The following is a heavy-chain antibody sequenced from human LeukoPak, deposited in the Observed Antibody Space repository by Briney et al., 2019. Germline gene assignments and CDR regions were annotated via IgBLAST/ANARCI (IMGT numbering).Heavy chain of an antibody. J-gene: IGHJ4*02. CDR3: ARPPSGSYSWVIDY. D-gene: IGHD3-10*01. CDR2: ISSSSNYI. Sequence: GGSLRLFCAASGFTFSSYSVHWARQAPGKGVEWVSSISSSSNYIYYAESVKGRFTIYRDNAKNSLYLQMNSLRAEDTAVYYCARPPSGSYSWVIDYWGQGTLVTVSS. V-gene: IGHV3-21*01. CDR1: GFTFSSYS.